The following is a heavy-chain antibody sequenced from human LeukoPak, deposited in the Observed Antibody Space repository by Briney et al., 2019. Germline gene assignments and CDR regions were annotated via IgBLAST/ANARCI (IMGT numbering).Heavy chain of an antibody. CDR2: INHSGST. V-gene: IGHV4-34*01. CDR3: ARAPNSYGKNNWFDP. J-gene: IGHJ5*02. D-gene: IGHD5-18*01. CDR1: GGSFSGYY. Sequence: SETLSLTCAVYGGSFSGYYWSWIRQPPGKGLEWIGEINHSGSTNYNPSLKSRVTISVDTSKNQFSLKLSSVTAADTAVYYCARAPNSYGKNNWFDPWGQGTLVTVSS.